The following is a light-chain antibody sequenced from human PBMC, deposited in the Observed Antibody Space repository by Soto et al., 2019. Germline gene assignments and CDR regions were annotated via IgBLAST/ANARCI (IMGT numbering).Light chain of an antibody. CDR2: AVS. CDR3: QQSYSTLFT. Sequence: IQMTQFPSSLSASVGDRVTITCRAGQTVIRYLNWYQQKPGRAPNLLIYAVSNLQSGVPSRFSGSGSWTEFPLTNSDLQPEDFATYYCQQSYSTLFTFGPGTKVEIK. V-gene: IGKV1-39*01. CDR1: QTVIRY. J-gene: IGKJ3*01.